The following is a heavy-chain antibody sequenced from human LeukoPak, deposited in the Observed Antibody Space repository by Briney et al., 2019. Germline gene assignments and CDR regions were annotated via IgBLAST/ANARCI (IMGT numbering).Heavy chain of an antibody. J-gene: IGHJ4*02. CDR1: GGSISSYY. V-gene: IGHV4-4*07. Sequence: TSETLSLTCTVSGGSISSYYWSWIRQPAGKGLEWIGRIYTSGSTNYNPSLKSRVTMSVDTSKNQFSLKLSSVTAADTAVYYCRGFGELTFDYWGQGTLVTVSS. D-gene: IGHD3-10*01. CDR2: IYTSGST. CDR3: RGFGELTFDY.